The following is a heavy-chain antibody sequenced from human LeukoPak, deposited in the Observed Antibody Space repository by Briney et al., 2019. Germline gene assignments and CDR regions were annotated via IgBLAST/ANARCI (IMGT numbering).Heavy chain of an antibody. D-gene: IGHD6-19*01. CDR2: IHHGGST. Sequence: PSETLSLTCTVSGGSISSYYWSWVRQPPGKGLEWIGEIHHGGSTNYNPSLKSRVTISVDKSKNQFSLKLDSVTAADTAVYHCARDLEGYSSGWYPYYYYGMDVWGQGTTVTVSS. CDR3: ARDLEGYSSGWYPYYYYGMDV. J-gene: IGHJ6*02. V-gene: IGHV4-59*12. CDR1: GGSISSYY.